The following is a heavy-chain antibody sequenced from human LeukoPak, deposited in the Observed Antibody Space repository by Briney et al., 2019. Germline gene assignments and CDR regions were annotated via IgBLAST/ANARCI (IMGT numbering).Heavy chain of an antibody. V-gene: IGHV1-8*01. Sequence: VGSVKVSCKASGYTFTSYDINWVRQATGQGLEWMGWMNPNSGNTGYAQKFQGRVTMTRNTSISTAYMELSSLRSEDTAVYYCARGPPLRYYDSSGVGGVWFDPWGQGTLVTVSS. J-gene: IGHJ5*02. CDR1: GYTFTSYD. CDR2: MNPNSGNT. D-gene: IGHD3-22*01. CDR3: ARGPPLRYYDSSGVGGVWFDP.